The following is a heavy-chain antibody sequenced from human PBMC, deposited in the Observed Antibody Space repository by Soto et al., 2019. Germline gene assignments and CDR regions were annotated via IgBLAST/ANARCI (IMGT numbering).Heavy chain of an antibody. CDR1: GYSFTSYW. V-gene: IGHV5-10-1*03. J-gene: IGHJ4*02. CDR3: ARRRGYDSGSFDFDY. CDR2: IDPSDSYT. D-gene: IGHD3-10*01. Sequence: EVQLVQSGAEVKKPGESLRISCKGSGYSFTSYWIVWVRQMPGKGLEWMGRIDPSDSYTNYSPSFEGRVTISADKSISTAYLQWTSLKASDTAMYYCARRRGYDSGSFDFDYWGQGALVTVSS.